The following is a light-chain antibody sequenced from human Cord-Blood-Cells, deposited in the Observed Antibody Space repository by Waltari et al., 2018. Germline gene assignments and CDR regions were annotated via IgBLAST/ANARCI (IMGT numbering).Light chain of an antibody. V-gene: IGKV1-39*01. CDR2: AAS. CDR3: QQSYSTPYS. J-gene: IGKJ2*03. CDR1: QSISSY. Sequence: DIQMTQSPSSLSASVGDRVTITCRASQSISSYLNSYQRTPGTAAKLLIYAASSLQSGVPSRFSSSGSGTDCTLTISSLQPEDFAAYYCQQSYSTPYSFGQGTKLEL.